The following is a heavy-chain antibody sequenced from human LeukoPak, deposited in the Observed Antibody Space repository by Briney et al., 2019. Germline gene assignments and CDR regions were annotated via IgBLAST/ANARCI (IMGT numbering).Heavy chain of an antibody. Sequence: SETLSLTCTVSGGSIGSYYWNWIRQPAGKGLEWIGRIFTSGTTNYNPSLKSRVTMTVDTSKKQFSLRLNSVTAADAAVYYCAQGTPGSSSSYWGQGTQVSVSS. V-gene: IGHV4-4*07. J-gene: IGHJ4*02. CDR2: IFTSGTT. D-gene: IGHD6-13*01. CDR1: GGSIGSYY. CDR3: AQGTPGSSSSY.